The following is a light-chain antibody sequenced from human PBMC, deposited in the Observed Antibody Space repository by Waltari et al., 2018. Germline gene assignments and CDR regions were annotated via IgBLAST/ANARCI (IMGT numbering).Light chain of an antibody. Sequence: QSVLTQPPSASGTPGQRVTISCSGGSANIGSHTVFWYQQLPGSAPKLPIYANTKRPSGVPDRVSASKSGSSASLAITGLKSEDEAEYDCAAWDDSLSGLNRLFGGGTKPTVL. CDR3: AAWDDSLSGLNRL. V-gene: IGLV1-44*01. J-gene: IGLJ3*02. CDR2: ANT. CDR1: SANIGSHT.